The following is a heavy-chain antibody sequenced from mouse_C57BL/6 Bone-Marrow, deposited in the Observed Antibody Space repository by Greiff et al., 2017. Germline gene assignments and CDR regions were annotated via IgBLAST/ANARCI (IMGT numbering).Heavy chain of an antibody. J-gene: IGHJ3*01. CDR1: GYTFTSYW. CDR2: IYPGSGST. Sequence: VQLEQPGAELVKPGASVKMSCTASGYTFTSYWITWVKQRPGQGLEWIGDIYPGSGSTNYNEKFKSTATLTVDTSSSTAYMQLTSLTSEDSAVFYCEREEYGWCAYWGQGTLVTVSA. V-gene: IGHV1-55*01. D-gene: IGHD5-2*01. CDR3: EREEYGWCAY.